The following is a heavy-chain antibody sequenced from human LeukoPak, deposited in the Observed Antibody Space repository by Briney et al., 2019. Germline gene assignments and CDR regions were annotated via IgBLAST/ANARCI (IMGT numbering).Heavy chain of an antibody. Sequence: GASVKVSCKASGYTFTGYYRHWVRQAPGQGLEWMGWINPNSGGTNYAQKFQGRVTMTRDTSISTAYMELSRLRSDDTAVYYCARDFGYCSGGSCYSVFYYYYYYMDVWGKGTTVTISS. CDR3: ARDFGYCSGGSCYSVFYYYYYYMDV. V-gene: IGHV1-2*02. CDR2: INPNSGGT. J-gene: IGHJ6*03. CDR1: GYTFTGYY. D-gene: IGHD2-15*01.